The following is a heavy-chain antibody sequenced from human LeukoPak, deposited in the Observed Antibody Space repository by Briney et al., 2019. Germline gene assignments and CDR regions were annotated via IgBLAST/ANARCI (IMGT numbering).Heavy chain of an antibody. CDR2: IGGSGGST. CDR1: GFTFSDYY. CDR3: AKVGAVAAFPRDFDY. D-gene: IGHD6-19*01. V-gene: IGHV3-23*01. J-gene: IGHJ4*02. Sequence: GGSLRLSCAASGFTFSDYYMSWIRQAPGKGLEWVSAIGGSGGSTYYADSVKGRFTISRDNSKNTLYLQMNSLRAEDTAVYYCAKVGAVAAFPRDFDYWGQGTLVTASS.